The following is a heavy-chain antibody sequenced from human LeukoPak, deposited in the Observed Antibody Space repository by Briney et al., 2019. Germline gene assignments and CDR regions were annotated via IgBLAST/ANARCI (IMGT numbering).Heavy chain of an antibody. V-gene: IGHV3-21*04. Sequence: PGGSLRLSCAASGFAFSAYNMNWVRRTPGKGLEWVSSITTSSTYMFYADSVRGRFTISRDNAENSLYLQMNSLRDEDTAVYYCAKDRRRYCSGGSCYSFDYWGQGTLVTVSS. D-gene: IGHD2-15*01. CDR3: AKDRRRYCSGGSCYSFDY. J-gene: IGHJ4*02. CDR2: ITTSSTYM. CDR1: GFAFSAYN.